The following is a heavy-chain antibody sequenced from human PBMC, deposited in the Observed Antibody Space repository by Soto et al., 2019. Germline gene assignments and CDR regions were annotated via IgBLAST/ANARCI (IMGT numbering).Heavy chain of an antibody. Sequence: PGGSLRLSCAASGFTFSSYAMSWVRQAPGKGLEWVSAISGSGGSTYYADSVKGRFTISRDNSKNTLYLQMNSLRAEDTAVYYCAKVWAFVAVAVEYFQHWGQGTLVTVSS. V-gene: IGHV3-23*01. CDR3: AKVWAFVAVAVEYFQH. CDR2: ISGSGGST. CDR1: GFTFSSYA. D-gene: IGHD6-19*01. J-gene: IGHJ1*01.